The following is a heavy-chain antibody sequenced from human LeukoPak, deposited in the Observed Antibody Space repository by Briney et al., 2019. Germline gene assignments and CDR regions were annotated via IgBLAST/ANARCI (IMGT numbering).Heavy chain of an antibody. CDR3: ARQVDFGVVIGALYYFDY. Sequence: GESLKISCKGSGYSFTSYWIGWVRQMPGKGLEWMGIIYPGDPDTRYSPSFQGQVTISADKSISTAYLQWSSLKASDTAMYYCARQVDFGVVIGALYYFDYWGQGTLVSVSS. CDR1: GYSFTSYW. D-gene: IGHD3-3*01. CDR2: IYPGDPDT. J-gene: IGHJ4*02. V-gene: IGHV5-51*01.